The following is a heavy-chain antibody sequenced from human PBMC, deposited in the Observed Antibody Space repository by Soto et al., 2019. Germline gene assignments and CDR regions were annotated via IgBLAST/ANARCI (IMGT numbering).Heavy chain of an antibody. Sequence: PGGSLRLSCIASGFTFGDHAMSWFRQAPGKGLEWVGFIRSRAYGGTTEYAASVKGRFTVSRDDSKSIAYLQMNSLKTEDTAVYYRTRGDGYNYVHLVDYWGQGTLVTVSS. J-gene: IGHJ4*02. D-gene: IGHD5-12*01. CDR2: IRSRAYGGTT. V-gene: IGHV3-49*03. CDR1: GFTFGDHA. CDR3: TRGDGYNYVHLVDY.